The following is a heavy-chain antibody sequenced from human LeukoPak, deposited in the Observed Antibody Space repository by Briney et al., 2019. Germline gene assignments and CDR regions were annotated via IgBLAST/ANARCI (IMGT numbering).Heavy chain of an antibody. CDR2: IYHSGST. CDR3: ASRSSGWYFEN. J-gene: IGHJ4*02. D-gene: IGHD6-19*01. Sequence: SGTLSLTCAVSGDSISSSNWWNWVRQPPGKGLEWIGEIYHSGSTHYNPSLKSRITISVDKSKNQFSLKLSSVTAADTAVYYCASRSSGWYFENWGQGTLVTVSS. CDR1: GDSISSSNW. V-gene: IGHV4-4*02.